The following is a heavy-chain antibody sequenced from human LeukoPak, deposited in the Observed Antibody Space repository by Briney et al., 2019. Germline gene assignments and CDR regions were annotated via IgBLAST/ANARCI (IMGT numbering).Heavy chain of an antibody. CDR3: ARDLRTDYGSGSYYFDY. CDR1: GFTFSSYS. Sequence: GGSLRLSCAASGFTFSSYSMNWVRQVPGKGLEWVSSISSSSSYIYYADSVKGRFTISRDNAKNSLYLQMNSLRAEDTAVYYCARDLRTDYGSGSYYFDYWGQGTLVTVSS. V-gene: IGHV3-21*01. J-gene: IGHJ4*02. D-gene: IGHD3-10*01. CDR2: ISSSSSYI.